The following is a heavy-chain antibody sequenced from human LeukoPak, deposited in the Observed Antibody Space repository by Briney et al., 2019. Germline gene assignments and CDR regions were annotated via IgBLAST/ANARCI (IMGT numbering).Heavy chain of an antibody. CDR3: ARDGNDFWSGTYYYYYYMDV. J-gene: IGHJ6*03. CDR2: IKTDGSEK. V-gene: IGHV3-7*01. Sequence: GGSLRLSCAASGFTFSSYWMSWVRQAPGKGLEWVANIKTDGSEKYYVDSVKGRFTISRDNSKNTLYLQMNSLRAEDTAVYYCARDGNDFWSGTYYYYYYMDVWGKGTTVTVSS. CDR1: GFTFSSYW. D-gene: IGHD3-3*01.